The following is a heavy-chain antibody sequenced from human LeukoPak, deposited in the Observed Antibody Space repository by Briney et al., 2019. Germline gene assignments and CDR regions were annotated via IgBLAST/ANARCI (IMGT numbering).Heavy chain of an antibody. Sequence: GGSLRLSCAASGFTFSGSAMHWVRQASGKGLEWVGRIRSKANSYATAYAASVKGRFTISRDDSKNTAYLQMNSLKTEDTAVYYCTRTVVGATSSMGYYYYMDVWGKGTTVTISS. D-gene: IGHD1-26*01. CDR3: TRTVVGATSSMGYYYYMDV. CDR2: IRSKANSYAT. J-gene: IGHJ6*03. V-gene: IGHV3-73*01. CDR1: GFTFSGSA.